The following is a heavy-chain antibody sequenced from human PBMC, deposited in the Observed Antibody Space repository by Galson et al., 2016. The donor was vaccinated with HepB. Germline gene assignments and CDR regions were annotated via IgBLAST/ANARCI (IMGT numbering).Heavy chain of an antibody. Sequence: SLRLSCAASGFSVSGKYMSWARQAPGKGLEWVSAIFSGDATYYRDSVKGRFTISRDDAKNSLYLQMNSLRAEDTAVYFCARDRYYYGSGDTFDYWGQGTLVTVSS. J-gene: IGHJ4*02. D-gene: IGHD3-10*01. CDR3: ARDRYYYGSGDTFDY. CDR2: IFSGDAT. CDR1: GFSVSGKY. V-gene: IGHV3-53*01.